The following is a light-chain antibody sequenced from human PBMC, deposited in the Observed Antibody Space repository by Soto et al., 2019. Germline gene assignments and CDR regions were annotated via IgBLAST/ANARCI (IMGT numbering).Light chain of an antibody. V-gene: IGKV1-6*01. CDR3: QQYYDTPLA. Sequence: AIQMTQSPSSLSASVGDRVTITCRASQGIRSELGWYQQKPGKAPNLLIYTASTLQSGVPSRFSGSGSGTDFTLIISSLQAEDVAVYYCQQYYDTPLAFGGGTKVDIK. J-gene: IGKJ4*01. CDR1: QGIRSE. CDR2: TAS.